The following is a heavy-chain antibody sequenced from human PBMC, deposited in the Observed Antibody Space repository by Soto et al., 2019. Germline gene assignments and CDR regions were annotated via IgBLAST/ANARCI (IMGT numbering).Heavy chain of an antibody. J-gene: IGHJ4*02. CDR2: IYSSGNT. CDR1: GGSIGSGTYY. Sequence: QVQLQESGPGLVKPSQTLSLTCTVSGGSIGSGTYYWTWIRQPPGKGLEWMGYIYSSGNTYYKPSLKSRFTMSLDTSKNQFSLKLSSVTAADTAVYYCARDVGGVATNDYWGQGTLVTVSS. D-gene: IGHD3-16*01. V-gene: IGHV4-30-4*01. CDR3: ARDVGGVATNDY.